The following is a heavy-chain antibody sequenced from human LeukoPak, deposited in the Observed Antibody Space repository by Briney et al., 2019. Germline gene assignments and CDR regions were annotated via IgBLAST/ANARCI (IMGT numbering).Heavy chain of an antibody. V-gene: IGHV4-34*01. Sequence: SETLSLTCAVYGGSFSDYDWTWIRQPPGKGLEWIGEINHGGNTKYNPSLKSRVTISLDTSKNQFSLKLSSVTAADTAVYYCARLGSSPEYFDYWGQGTLVTVSS. CDR2: INHGGNT. J-gene: IGHJ4*02. CDR3: ARLGSSPEYFDY. CDR1: GGSFSDYD. D-gene: IGHD6-6*01.